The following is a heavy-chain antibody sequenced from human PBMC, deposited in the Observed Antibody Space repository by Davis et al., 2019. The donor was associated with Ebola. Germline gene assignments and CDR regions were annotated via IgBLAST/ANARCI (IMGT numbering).Heavy chain of an antibody. V-gene: IGHV1-2*06. CDR2: INANTGGT. CDR1: GFTFNAYY. Sequence: AASVKVSCKTSGFTFNAYYMHWVRQAPGQGLEWVGRINANTGGTNYAQKFQGRFTMTRDTATGTVDMFLSSLRSDDTAIYYCAREDESFDFWGQGTMVTVSS. J-gene: IGHJ3*01. CDR3: AREDESFDF.